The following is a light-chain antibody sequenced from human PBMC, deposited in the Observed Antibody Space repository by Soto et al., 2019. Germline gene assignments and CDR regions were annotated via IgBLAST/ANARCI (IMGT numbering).Light chain of an antibody. V-gene: IGKV1-39*01. CDR1: QRITSY. J-gene: IGKJ1*01. CDR2: GSS. Sequence: GDRVTMTCRTSQRITSYLNWYQQKPGKAPRLLIYGSSSLQGGVPSRFSGSGSGTDFTLTISSLQPEDFATYYCQQSHSMPWTFDQGTKVEIK. CDR3: QQSHSMPWT.